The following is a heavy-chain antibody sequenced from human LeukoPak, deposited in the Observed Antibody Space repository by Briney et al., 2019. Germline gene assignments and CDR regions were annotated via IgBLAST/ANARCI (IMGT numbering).Heavy chain of an antibody. V-gene: IGHV3-23*01. D-gene: IGHD6-19*01. J-gene: IGHJ4*02. CDR1: GFTFSSYA. CDR2: ISGSGGST. Sequence: PGGSLRLSCAASGFTFSSYAMSWVRQAPGKGLEWVSAISGSGGSTYYADSVKGRFTISRDNSKNTLYLQMNSLRAEDTAVYYCANLKRPGYSSGWPHFDYWGQGTLVTVSS. CDR3: ANLKRPGYSSGWPHFDY.